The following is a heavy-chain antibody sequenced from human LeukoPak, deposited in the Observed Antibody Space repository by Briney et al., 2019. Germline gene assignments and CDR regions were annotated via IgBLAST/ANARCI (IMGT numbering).Heavy chain of an antibody. J-gene: IGHJ4*02. CDR2: VSGSGRNT. Sequence: GGSLRLSCVVSGFNFRSNWMSWVRQAPGKGLEWVSSVSGSGRNTFYPDSVEGRFTISRDNSKNTVYLQMNSLRADDTAVYYCVKSRRVGANQRGLFDYWAREHWSPSPQ. V-gene: IGHV3-23*01. CDR1: GFNFRSNW. CDR3: VKSRRVGANQRGLFDY. D-gene: IGHD1-26*01.